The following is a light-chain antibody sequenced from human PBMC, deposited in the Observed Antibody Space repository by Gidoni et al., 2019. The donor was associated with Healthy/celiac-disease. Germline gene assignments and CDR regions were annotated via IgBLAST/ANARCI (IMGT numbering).Light chain of an antibody. CDR2: DAS. V-gene: IGKV3-11*01. CDR1: QSVSSY. J-gene: IGKJ5*01. Sequence: EIVLTQSPATLSLSPGERATLSCRASQSVSSYLAWYQQKPGQAPRLLLYDASNRATGIPDRFSGSGSGTDFTLTISSLEPEDFAVYYGQQRSNWPPSITFGQGTRLEIK. CDR3: QQRSNWPPSIT.